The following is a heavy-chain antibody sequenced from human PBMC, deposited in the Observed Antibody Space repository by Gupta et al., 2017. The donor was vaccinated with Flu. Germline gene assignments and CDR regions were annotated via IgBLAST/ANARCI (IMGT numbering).Heavy chain of an antibody. CDR3: ARDRRFLEWLLDWYFDL. CDR2: ISYDGSNK. J-gene: IGHJ2*01. Sequence: QVQLVESGGGVVQPGRSLRLSCAASGFTFSSYAMHWVRQAPGKGLEWVAVISYDGSNKYYADSVKGRFTISRDNSKNTLYLQMNSLRAEDTAVYYCARDRRFLEWLLDWYFDLWGRGTLVTVSS. D-gene: IGHD3-3*01. V-gene: IGHV3-30-3*01. CDR1: GFTFSSYA.